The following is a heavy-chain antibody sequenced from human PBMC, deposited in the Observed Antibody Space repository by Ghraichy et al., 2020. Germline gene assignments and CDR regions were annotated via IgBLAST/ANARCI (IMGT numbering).Heavy chain of an antibody. CDR2: IRSKTDGGTA. CDR3: ATKAPANWYFDL. Sequence: GGSLRLSCAASGFTFSNAWMTWVRQAPGKGLEWVGLIRSKTDGGTAAYPAPLKGRFTISRDDSQNTLYLQMDSLKTDDTAVYYCATKAPANWYFDLWGRGTLVTVSS. CDR1: GFTFSNAW. J-gene: IGHJ2*01. V-gene: IGHV3-15*07.